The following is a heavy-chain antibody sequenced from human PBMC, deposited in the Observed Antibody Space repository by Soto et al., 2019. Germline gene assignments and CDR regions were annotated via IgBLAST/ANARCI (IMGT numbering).Heavy chain of an antibody. CDR2: IYYSGST. Sequence: SETLSLTCTVSGGSISSGDYYWSWIRQPPGKGLEWIGYIYYSGSTYYNPSLKSRVTISVDTSKNQFSLKLSSVTAADTAVYYCVADPGTPEEDYWGQGTLVTFST. CDR1: GGSISSGDYY. V-gene: IGHV4-30-4*01. CDR3: VADPGTPEEDY. J-gene: IGHJ4*02.